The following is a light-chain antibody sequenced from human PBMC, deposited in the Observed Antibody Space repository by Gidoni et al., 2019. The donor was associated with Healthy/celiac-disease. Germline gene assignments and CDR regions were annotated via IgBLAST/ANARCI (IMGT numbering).Light chain of an antibody. CDR3: QQYGRF. CDR2: GAS. Sequence: IVLTQSPGTLSLSPGERATLSCRASQSVSSSYLAWYQQKPGQAPRLLIYGASSRATGIPDRFSGSGSGTDFTLTISRLEPEDFAVYYCQQYGRFFGGGTKVEIK. CDR1: QSVSSSY. J-gene: IGKJ4*01. V-gene: IGKV3-20*01.